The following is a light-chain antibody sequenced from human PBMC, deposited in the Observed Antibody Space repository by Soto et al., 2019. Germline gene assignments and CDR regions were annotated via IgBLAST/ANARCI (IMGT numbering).Light chain of an antibody. CDR2: DAS. CDR3: QQRSNWPLT. Sequence: EIVLTQSPGTLSLSPGERATLSCRASQSINSNYLAWYQQKPGQAPRPLIFDASNRATGIPARFSGSGSGTDFTLTISSLEPEDFAVYYCQQRSNWPLTFGGGAKVEIK. CDR1: QSINSNY. J-gene: IGKJ4*01. V-gene: IGKV3-11*01.